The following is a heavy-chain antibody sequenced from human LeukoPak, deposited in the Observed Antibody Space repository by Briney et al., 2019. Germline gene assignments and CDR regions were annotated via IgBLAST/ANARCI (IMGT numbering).Heavy chain of an antibody. CDR3: ARAYYYGSGSYAFDI. D-gene: IGHD3-10*01. CDR2: IYYSGST. Sequence: SETLSLTCTVSGGSISSYYWSWVRQPPGKGLEWLGYIYYSGSTNHNPSLKSRVTISVDTSKNQFSLKLSSVTAADTAVYYCARAYYYGSGSYAFDIWGQGTMVTVSS. V-gene: IGHV4-59*01. CDR1: GGSISSYY. J-gene: IGHJ3*02.